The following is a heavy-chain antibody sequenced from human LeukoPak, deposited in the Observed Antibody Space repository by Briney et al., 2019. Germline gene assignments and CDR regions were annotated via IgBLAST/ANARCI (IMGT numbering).Heavy chain of an antibody. CDR3: AKDRGGWYGDHFDY. Sequence: GGSLRLSCAASGFTFSIYAMSWVRQPPGEGLEWVSAISGSGGSTYYADSVKGRFTISRDNSKNTLYLQMNSLRAEDTAVYYCAKDRGGWYGDHFDYWGQGTLVTVSS. D-gene: IGHD6-19*01. CDR1: GFTFSIYA. J-gene: IGHJ4*02. CDR2: ISGSGGST. V-gene: IGHV3-23*01.